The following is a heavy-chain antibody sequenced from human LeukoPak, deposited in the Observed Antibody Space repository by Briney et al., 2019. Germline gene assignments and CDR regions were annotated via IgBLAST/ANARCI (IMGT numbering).Heavy chain of an antibody. CDR1: GGTFSSYA. J-gene: IGHJ5*02. CDR3: ARTRESYSSSSLWFDP. CDR2: IIPILGIA. V-gene: IGHV1-69*04. Sequence: SVKVSCKASGGTFSSYAISWVRQAPGQGLEWMGRIIPILGIANYAQKFQGRVTITADKSTSTAYMELSSLRSEDTAVYYCARTRESYSSSSLWFDPWGQGTLVTVSS. D-gene: IGHD6-13*01.